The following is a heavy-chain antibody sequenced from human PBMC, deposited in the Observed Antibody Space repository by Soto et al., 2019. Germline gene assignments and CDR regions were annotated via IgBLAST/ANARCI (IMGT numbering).Heavy chain of an antibody. CDR3: ARAGGYSYGRGGSYYYYGMDV. CDR2: IIPIFGTA. Sequence: SVKVSCKASGGTFSSYAISWVRQAPGQGLEWMGGIIPIFGTANYAQKFQGRVTITADESTSTAYMELSSLRSEDTAVYYCARAGGYSYGRGGSYYYYGMDVWGQGTTVTVSS. J-gene: IGHJ6*02. CDR1: GGTFSSYA. D-gene: IGHD5-18*01. V-gene: IGHV1-69*13.